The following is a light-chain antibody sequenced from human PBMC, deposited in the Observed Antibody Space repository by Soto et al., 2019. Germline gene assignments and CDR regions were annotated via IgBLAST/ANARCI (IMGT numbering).Light chain of an antibody. CDR1: QSISNH. CDR2: AAS. J-gene: IGKJ3*01. V-gene: IGKV1-39*01. Sequence: DIQMTQSPSSLSASVGDRVTISCRASQSISNHLNWYQHKPGKAPKVLIYAASSLQGGVPSRFSGSGSGTDFTLTINSLQPEDFATYYCQQSYSTPCTFGPGTKVDIK. CDR3: QQSYSTPCT.